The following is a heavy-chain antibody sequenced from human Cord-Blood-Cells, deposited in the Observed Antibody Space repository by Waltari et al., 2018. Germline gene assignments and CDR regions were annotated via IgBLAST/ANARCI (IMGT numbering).Heavy chain of an antibody. CDR2: FDPEDGET. CDR3: ATDLGGVVVVAATRGQYGMDV. V-gene: IGHV1-24*01. CDR1: GYNLTELP. D-gene: IGHD2-15*01. J-gene: IGHJ6*02. Sequence: QVPLVPSGAEVKKPGVSVQVSCKVSGYNLTELPMNWVRQAPGKRLEGMGGFDPEDGETIYTQKFQGRFTMTEDTSTDTAYMELSSLRSEDTAVYYCATDLGGVVVVAATRGQYGMDVWGQGTTVTVSS.